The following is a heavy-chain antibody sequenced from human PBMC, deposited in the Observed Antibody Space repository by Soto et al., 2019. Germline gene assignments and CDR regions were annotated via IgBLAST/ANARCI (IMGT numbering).Heavy chain of an antibody. CDR3: AKDNYYDSSGPNAFDI. CDR1: GFTFSNYA. Sequence: GGSLRLSCAASGFTFSNYAMSWVRQAPGKGLEWVSAISGSGGSTYYADSVKGRFTISRDNSKNTLYLQMNSLRAEDTAVYYCAKDNYYDSSGPNAFDIWGQGTMVTVSS. J-gene: IGHJ3*02. CDR2: ISGSGGST. D-gene: IGHD3-22*01. V-gene: IGHV3-23*01.